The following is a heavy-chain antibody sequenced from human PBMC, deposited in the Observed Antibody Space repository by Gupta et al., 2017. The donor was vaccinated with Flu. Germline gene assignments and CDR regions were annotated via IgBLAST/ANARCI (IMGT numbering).Heavy chain of an antibody. V-gene: IGHV1-46*01. CDR2: ISPRGDST. Sequence: QAPGQGLEWMGVISPRGDSTRYVQKFQGRVTVTRDTSTSTVYMELNSLGSEDTAVYYCVSELTSTGMLGYWGQGTLVTVSS. D-gene: IGHD3-10*01. J-gene: IGHJ4*02. CDR3: VSELTSTGMLGY.